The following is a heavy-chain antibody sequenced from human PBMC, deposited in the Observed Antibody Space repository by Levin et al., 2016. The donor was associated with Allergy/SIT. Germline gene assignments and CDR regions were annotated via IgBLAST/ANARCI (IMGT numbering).Heavy chain of an antibody. V-gene: IGHV4-59*01. D-gene: IGHD1-1*01. CDR1: GGSISTYY. Sequence: GSLRLSCTVSGGSISTYYWSWIRQPPGKGLEWIGNIYYSGSTNYNPSLRSRVTISVDTSKNQFSLKLSSVTAADTAVYYCVRGPGTTRGFWFDPWGQGTLVTVSS. J-gene: IGHJ5*02. CDR2: IYYSGST. CDR3: VRGPGTTRGFWFDP.